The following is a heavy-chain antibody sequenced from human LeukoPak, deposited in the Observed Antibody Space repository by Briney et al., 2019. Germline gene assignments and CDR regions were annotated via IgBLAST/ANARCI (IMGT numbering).Heavy chain of an antibody. CDR1: GVTFSSFA. J-gene: IGHJ6*03. D-gene: IGHD2-2*02. Sequence: GGSLRLSCAASGVTFSSFAMHWVRQAPGKGREWVAVISHDENNKYYADSAKGRFTISRDNAKNTLYLQMNSLRAEDTAVYYCANRAAEDIVVVPAAILDYYYYYYMDVWGKGTTVTVSS. V-gene: IGHV3-30-3*01. CDR3: ANRAAEDIVVVPAAILDYYYYYYMDV. CDR2: ISHDENNK.